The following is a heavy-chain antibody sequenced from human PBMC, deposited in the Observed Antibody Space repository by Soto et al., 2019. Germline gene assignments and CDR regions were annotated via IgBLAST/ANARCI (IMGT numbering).Heavy chain of an antibody. J-gene: IGHJ3*02. V-gene: IGHV1-69*02. Sequence: QVQLVQSGAEVKKPGSSVKVSCKASGGTFSSYTISWVRQAPGQGLEWMGRIIPILGIANYAQKFQGRVTITADKSTSTAYMELSSLRSEDTAVYYCANPIPGESGAFDIWGQGTMVTVSS. CDR1: GGTFSSYT. D-gene: IGHD3-10*01. CDR2: IIPILGIA. CDR3: ANPIPGESGAFDI.